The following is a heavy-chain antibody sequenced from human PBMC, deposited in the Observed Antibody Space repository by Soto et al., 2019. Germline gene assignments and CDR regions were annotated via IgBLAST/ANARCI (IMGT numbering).Heavy chain of an antibody. Sequence: PGESLKISCRGSGYDFNANWFGWVRQLPGRGLEWVGIMYPGDSDTRYNPSLQGHVTLSVDVTVSTAFLQWRSLETSDTGMYFCARLPRDCNKPSCYYADHGGQGTLVTVSS. CDR3: ARLPRDCNKPSCYYADH. CDR1: GYDFNANW. CDR2: MYPGDSDT. D-gene: IGHD3-3*01. J-gene: IGHJ4*02. V-gene: IGHV5-51*01.